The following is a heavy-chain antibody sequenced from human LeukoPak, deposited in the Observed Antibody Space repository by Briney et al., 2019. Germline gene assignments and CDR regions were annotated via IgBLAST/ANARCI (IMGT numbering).Heavy chain of an antibody. CDR3: AKSDSSSS. D-gene: IGHD6-13*01. Sequence: PGGSLRLSCAASGFTFSSYGMHWVRQAPGKGLEWVAVISYDGSNKYYADSVKGRFTISRDNSKNTLYLQMNSLRAEDTAVYYCAKSDSSSSWGQGTLASVSS. CDR2: ISYDGSNK. V-gene: IGHV3-30*18. CDR1: GFTFSSYG. J-gene: IGHJ5*02.